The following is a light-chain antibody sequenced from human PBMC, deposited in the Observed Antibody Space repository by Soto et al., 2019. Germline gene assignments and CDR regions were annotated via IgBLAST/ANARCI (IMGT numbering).Light chain of an antibody. Sequence: DIQMTQSPSSLSASVGDRVTITCRASQSISSSLNWYQQTPGKPPNLLIYTASNLQSGVPSRFSGSGSGTGFTLTISSLQPEDFATYYCQQSFRTPYTFGQGTKLNIK. V-gene: IGKV1-39*01. J-gene: IGKJ2*01. CDR1: QSISSS. CDR3: QQSFRTPYT. CDR2: TAS.